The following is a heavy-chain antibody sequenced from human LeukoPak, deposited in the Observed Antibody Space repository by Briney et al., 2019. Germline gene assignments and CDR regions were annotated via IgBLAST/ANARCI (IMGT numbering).Heavy chain of an antibody. CDR2: IYPGDSDT. J-gene: IGHJ4*02. Sequence: GESLKISCKGSGYSFTSYWIGWVRQMPGKGLEWMGIIYPGDSDTRYSPSFQGQVTISADKSISTAYLQWSSLKASDTAMYYCARQPNSFGYYDTPYYYFDYWGQGTLVTVSS. CDR3: ARQPNSFGYYDTPYYYFDY. V-gene: IGHV5-51*01. D-gene: IGHD3-22*01. CDR1: GYSFTSYW.